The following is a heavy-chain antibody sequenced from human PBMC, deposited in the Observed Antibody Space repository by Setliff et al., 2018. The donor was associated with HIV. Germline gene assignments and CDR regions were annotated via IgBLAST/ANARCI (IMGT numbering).Heavy chain of an antibody. J-gene: IGHJ6*03. CDR2: IIPIFGTA. Sequence: ASVKVSCKASGGTLSNYGTSWVRQAPGQGLEWMGGIIPIFGTANYAQKFQGRVTITADESRSTAYMELSSLRSEDTAVYYCALAARPSYYYYYYMDVWGKGTTVTVSS. V-gene: IGHV1-69*13. D-gene: IGHD6-6*01. CDR3: ALAARPSYYYYYYMDV. CDR1: GGTLSNYG.